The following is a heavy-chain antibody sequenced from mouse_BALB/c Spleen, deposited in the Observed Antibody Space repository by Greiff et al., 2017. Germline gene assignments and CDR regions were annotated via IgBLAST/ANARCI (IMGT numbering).Heavy chain of an antibody. CDR3: ARDYASSPYAMDY. CDR1: GYTFTSYW. Sequence: QVQLQQSGAELARPGASVKLSCKASGYTFTSYWMQWVKQRPGQGLEWIGAIYPGDGDTRYTQKFKGKATLTADKSSSTAYMQLSSLASEDSAVYYCARDYASSPYAMDYWGQGTSVTVSS. CDR2: IYPGDGDT. J-gene: IGHJ4*01. D-gene: IGHD1-1*01. V-gene: IGHV1-87*01.